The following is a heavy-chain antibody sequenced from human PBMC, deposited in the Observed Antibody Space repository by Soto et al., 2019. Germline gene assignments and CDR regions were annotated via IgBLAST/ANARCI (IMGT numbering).Heavy chain of an antibody. D-gene: IGHD3-22*01. J-gene: IGHJ3*02. CDR2: IDVSGGST. Sequence: GGSLRLSCAASGFTFSSYAMTWVRQAPGKGLEWVSSIDVSGGSTNYADSVQGRFTVSRDNSKNTLFLQMNSLRAEDTAVYYCAKVLLNYDSSGYYESGAFDIWGRGTMVTVSS. V-gene: IGHV3-23*01. CDR1: GFTFSSYA. CDR3: AKVLLNYDSSGYYESGAFDI.